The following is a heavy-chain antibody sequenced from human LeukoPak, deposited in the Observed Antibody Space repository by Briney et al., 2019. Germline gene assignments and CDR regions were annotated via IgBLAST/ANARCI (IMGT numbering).Heavy chain of an antibody. CDR2: IYASGSS. CDR1: RGFSSSYY. J-gene: IGHJ4*02. Sequence: PSGTLSLTCSVSRGFSSSYYWSWIRQPPGKGLEWIGYIYASGSSNYNPSLTSRVTISIDASKNQFSLKLTSVTAADTAVYYCARCSSSRYANFDFWGQGTLVTVSS. V-gene: IGHV4-4*09. CDR3: ARCSSSRYANFDF. D-gene: IGHD2-2*01.